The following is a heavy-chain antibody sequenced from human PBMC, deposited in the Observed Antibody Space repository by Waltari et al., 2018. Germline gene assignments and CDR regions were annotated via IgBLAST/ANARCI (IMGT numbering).Heavy chain of an antibody. CDR3: ARATCSHGGCSMYYFYYYMDV. J-gene: IGHJ6*03. V-gene: IGHV4-38-2*01. CDR1: GDSISRGFY. D-gene: IGHD1-26*01. CDR2: VYHSGTT. Sequence: QVQLRASCPGLVQSSETLTLTCDVSGDSISRGFYWACIPAPPGKGPEWIGSVYHSGTTFYNPSLKSRVTMSVDTSKKHFSLSLTSVTAADTAVYYCARATCSHGGCSMYYFYYYMDVWGKGITVTVSS.